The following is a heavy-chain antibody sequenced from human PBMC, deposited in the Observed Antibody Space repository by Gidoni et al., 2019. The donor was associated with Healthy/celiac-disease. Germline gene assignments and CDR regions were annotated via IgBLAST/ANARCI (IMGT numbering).Heavy chain of an antibody. Sequence: QVQLQQWCAGLLKPSETLSLTCVVYGGSFSGYYWSWIRQPPGKGLEWIGEINHSGSTNYNPSLKSRVTISVDTSKNQFSLKLSSVTAADTAVYYCARGGPYYYYGMDVWGQGTTVTVSS. CDR3: ARGGPYYYYGMDV. V-gene: IGHV4-34*01. CDR1: GGSFSGYY. CDR2: INHSGST. J-gene: IGHJ6*02.